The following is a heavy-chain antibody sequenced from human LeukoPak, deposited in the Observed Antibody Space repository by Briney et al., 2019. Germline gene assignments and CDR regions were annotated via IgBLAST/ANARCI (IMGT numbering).Heavy chain of an antibody. CDR2: INSDGSST. Sequence: GGSLRLSCAASGFTFSSYWMHWVRQAPGKGLVWVSRINSDGSSTSYADSVKGRFTISRDNAKNTLYLQMNSLRAEDTAVYYCARGQTSSPYSGSYYFGYWGQGTLVTVSS. D-gene: IGHD1-26*01. J-gene: IGHJ4*02. V-gene: IGHV3-74*01. CDR1: GFTFSSYW. CDR3: ARGQTSSPYSGSYYFGY.